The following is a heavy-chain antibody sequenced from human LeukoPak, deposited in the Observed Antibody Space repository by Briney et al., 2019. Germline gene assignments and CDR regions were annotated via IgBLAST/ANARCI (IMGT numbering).Heavy chain of an antibody. J-gene: IGHJ5*02. Sequence: GGSLSLSCAASGFTFSDYYMSWIRQAPGTGLEWVSYICDSGRTIYYADTVKGRFTISRDNAKNSVYLQMNNLRAEDTAVYYCAKDPRIFPVRWFDPWGQGTLVTVSS. CDR3: AKDPRIFPVRWFDP. V-gene: IGHV3-11*01. D-gene: IGHD4-17*01. CDR2: ICDSGRTI. CDR1: GFTFSDYY.